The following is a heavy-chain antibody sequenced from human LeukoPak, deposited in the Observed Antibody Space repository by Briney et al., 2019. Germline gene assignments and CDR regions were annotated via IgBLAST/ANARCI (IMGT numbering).Heavy chain of an antibody. D-gene: IGHD3-10*01. CDR2: ISYSGGTT. Sequence: GGSLRLSCASSGFTFTSYAVSWVRQAPGKGLEWVSTISYSGGTTYHTDSVKGRFTISRGISKNTVYLQMNSLRAEDTAVYYCAKDGGRFTGSGSPDYWGQGTLVTVSS. J-gene: IGHJ4*02. CDR3: AKDGGRFTGSGSPDY. V-gene: IGHV3-23*01. CDR1: GFTFTSYA.